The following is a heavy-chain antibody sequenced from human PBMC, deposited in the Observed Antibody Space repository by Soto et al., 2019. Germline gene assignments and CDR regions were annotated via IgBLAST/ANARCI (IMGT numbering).Heavy chain of an antibody. D-gene: IGHD5-18*01. V-gene: IGHV1-24*01. Sequence: ASVKVSCKVSGYTLTELSMHWVRQAPGKGLEWMGGFDPEDGETIYAQKFQGRVTMTEDTPTDTAYMELSSLRSEDTAVYYFATDHPRHSYGPLLRFDYWGQGTMVTVSS. J-gene: IGHJ4*02. CDR3: ATDHPRHSYGPLLRFDY. CDR2: FDPEDGET. CDR1: GYTLTELS.